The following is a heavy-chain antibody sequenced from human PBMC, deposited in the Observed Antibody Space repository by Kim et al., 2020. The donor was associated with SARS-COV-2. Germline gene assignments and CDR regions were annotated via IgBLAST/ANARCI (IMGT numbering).Heavy chain of an antibody. D-gene: IGHD1-26*01. J-gene: IGHJ4*02. Sequence: SETLSLTCAVYGGSFSGYYWSWIRQPPGKGLEWIGEINHSGSANYNPSLKSRVTISVDTSKNQFSLKLSSVTAADTAVYYCARAPGSYSGSYQPRPIPISGSGVFDYWGQGTLVTVSS. CDR2: INHSGSA. CDR3: ARAPGSYSGSYQPRPIPISGSGVFDY. V-gene: IGHV4-34*01. CDR1: GGSFSGYY.